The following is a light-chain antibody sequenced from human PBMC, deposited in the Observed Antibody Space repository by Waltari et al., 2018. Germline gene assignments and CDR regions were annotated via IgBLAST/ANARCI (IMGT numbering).Light chain of an antibody. J-gene: IGLJ2*01. V-gene: IGLV2-14*01. Sequence: QSALTQPASVSGSPGQSITISCTGTRSDVGGYNYVSWYQQHPGKAPKLMIDDVSNRPSGVSNRFSGSKSGNTASLTISGLQAEDEADYYCSSYTSSRTLIFGGGTKLTVL. CDR2: DVS. CDR3: SSYTSSRTLI. CDR1: RSDVGGYNY.